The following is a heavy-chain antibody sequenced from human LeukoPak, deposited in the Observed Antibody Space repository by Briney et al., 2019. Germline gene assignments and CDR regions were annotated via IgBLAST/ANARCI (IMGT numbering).Heavy chain of an antibody. CDR3: VAAAAGTFFDY. D-gene: IGHD6-13*01. CDR1: GFTFSSYA. CDR2: ISSNGGST. J-gene: IGHJ4*02. Sequence: GGSLRLSCSASGFTFSSYAMHWVRQAPGKGLEYVSAISSNGGSTYNADSVKGRFTISRDNSKNTLYLQMSSLRAEDTAVYYCVAAAAGTFFDYWGQGTLVTVSS. V-gene: IGHV3-64D*06.